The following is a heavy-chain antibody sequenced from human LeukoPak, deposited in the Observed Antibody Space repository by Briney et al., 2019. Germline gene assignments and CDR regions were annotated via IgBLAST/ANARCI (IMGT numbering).Heavy chain of an antibody. CDR3: ARGGPPFSFDY. D-gene: IGHD3-16*01. CDR1: GYSISSGFY. Sequence: SETLSLTCTVSGYSISSGFYWGWIRQPPGKGLECIGSIYHSGSTYYNPSLKSRVTISVDTSKNQFSLKLNSVTAADTAVYYCARGGPPFSFDYWGQGTLVTVSS. V-gene: IGHV4-38-2*02. J-gene: IGHJ4*02. CDR2: IYHSGST.